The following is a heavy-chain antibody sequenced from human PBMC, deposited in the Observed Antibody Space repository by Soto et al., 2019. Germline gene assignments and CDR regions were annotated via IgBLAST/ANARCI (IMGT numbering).Heavy chain of an antibody. D-gene: IGHD1-1*01. CDR2: TYYRSKWYN. V-gene: IGHV6-1*01. J-gene: IGHJ6*03. CDR3: ARGGRDWNDEEAYYYYYMDV. Sequence: QSQTLSLTCAISGDSVSSNSAAWNWIRQSPSRGLEWLGRTYYRSKWYNDYAVSVKSRITINPDTSKNQFSLQLNSVTPEDTAVYYCARGGRDWNDEEAYYYYYMDVWGKGTTVTVSS. CDR1: GDSVSSNSAA.